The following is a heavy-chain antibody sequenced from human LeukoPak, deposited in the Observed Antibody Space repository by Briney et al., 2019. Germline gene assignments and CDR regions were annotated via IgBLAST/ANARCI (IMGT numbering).Heavy chain of an antibody. D-gene: IGHD3-3*01. CDR2: ISAYDGKT. J-gene: IGHJ5*02. Sequence: GASVKVSCKASGYIFTTYGISWVRQAPGQGLDWMGWISAYDGKTNYAQKFQGRVTTTTDTSTSTAYMELRSLRSDDTAVYYCARDWEWSPQVDWFDPWGQGTLVTVSS. CDR1: GYIFTTYG. V-gene: IGHV1-18*01. CDR3: ARDWEWSPQVDWFDP.